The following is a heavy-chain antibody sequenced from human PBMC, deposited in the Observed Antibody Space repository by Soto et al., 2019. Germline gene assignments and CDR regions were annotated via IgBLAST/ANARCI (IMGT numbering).Heavy chain of an antibody. CDR3: AKDPSGYADGYYYYYLIDV. CDR2: ISGTGRST. CDR1: GFSFSSYA. V-gene: IGHV3-23*01. Sequence: EVQLLESGGGLAQPGGSLRQSCAASGFSFSSYAMSWVRQAPGKGLEWVSTISGTGRSTYYADSVRGRFTISRDNSKNTLYLQVNSLRAEDTAVYYCAKDPSGYADGYYYYYLIDVWGKGTTVTVSS. J-gene: IGHJ6*03. D-gene: IGHD6-25*01.